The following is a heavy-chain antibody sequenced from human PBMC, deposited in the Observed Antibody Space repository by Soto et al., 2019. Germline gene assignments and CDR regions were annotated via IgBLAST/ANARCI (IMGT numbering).Heavy chain of an antibody. D-gene: IGHD6-13*01. Sequence: GGSLRLSCAASGFTFSGSAVHWVRQASGKGLEWVGRIRSKANSYATAYAASVKGRFTISRDDSKNTAYLQMNSLKTEDTAVYYCTRPGIAAAEYGMDVWGQGTTVTVPS. CDR3: TRPGIAAAEYGMDV. V-gene: IGHV3-73*01. J-gene: IGHJ6*02. CDR1: GFTFSGSA. CDR2: IRSKANSYAT.